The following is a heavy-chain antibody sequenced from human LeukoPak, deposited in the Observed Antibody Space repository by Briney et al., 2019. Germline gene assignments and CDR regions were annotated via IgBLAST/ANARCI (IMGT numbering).Heavy chain of an antibody. D-gene: IGHD3-10*02. J-gene: IGHJ6*04. CDR1: GFTFSSYA. V-gene: IGHV3-30*04. Sequence: GGSLRLPCAASGFTFSSYAMHWVRQAPGKGLEWVAVISYDGSNKYYADSVKGRFTISRDNSKNTLYLQMNSLRAEDTAVYYCAELGITMIGGVWGKGTTVTISS. CDR2: ISYDGSNK. CDR3: AELGITMIGGV.